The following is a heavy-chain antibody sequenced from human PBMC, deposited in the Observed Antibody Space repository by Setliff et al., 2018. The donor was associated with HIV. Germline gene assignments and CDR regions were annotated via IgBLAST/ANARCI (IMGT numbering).Heavy chain of an antibody. CDR3: ASAPPDIVATSDYWYFDL. J-gene: IGHJ2*01. CDR2: IIPMYGTT. V-gene: IGHV1-69*13. CDR1: RGTFNRYT. D-gene: IGHD5-12*01. Sequence: SVKVSCKASRGTFNRYTISWVRQAPGQGLEWMGGIIPMYGTTKYAKKFQGRVTLTADESTSTAYMELSGLKSEDTALYYCASAPPDIVATSDYWYFDLWGRGTLVTVSS.